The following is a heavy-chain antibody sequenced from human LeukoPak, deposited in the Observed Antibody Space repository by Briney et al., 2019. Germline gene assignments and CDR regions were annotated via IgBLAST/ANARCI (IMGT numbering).Heavy chain of an antibody. D-gene: IGHD5-18*01. CDR1: GGSISSGGYY. Sequence: PSETLSLTCTVSGGSISSGGYYWSWIRQHPGKGLEWIGYIYYSGSTYYNPSLKSRVTISVDTSKNQFSLKLSSVTAADTAVYYCATPATEVDTDYWGQGTLVTVSS. CDR2: IYYSGST. J-gene: IGHJ4*02. V-gene: IGHV4-31*03. CDR3: ATPATEVDTDY.